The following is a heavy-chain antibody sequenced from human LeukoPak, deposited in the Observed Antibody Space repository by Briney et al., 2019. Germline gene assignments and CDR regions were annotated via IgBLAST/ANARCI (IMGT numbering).Heavy chain of an antibody. CDR2: IYPGDSDT. Sequence: PGASLQISCMGSGSIFTSYWIGWVRQLPGKGLEWMGIIYPGDSDTRYSPSFQGQVTISADKSISTAYLQWSSLKASDTAMYYCARRALISTSGYQRIDYWGQGTLVTVSS. CDR1: GSIFTSYW. D-gene: IGHD6-25*01. V-gene: IGHV5-51*01. J-gene: IGHJ4*02. CDR3: ARRALISTSGYQRIDY.